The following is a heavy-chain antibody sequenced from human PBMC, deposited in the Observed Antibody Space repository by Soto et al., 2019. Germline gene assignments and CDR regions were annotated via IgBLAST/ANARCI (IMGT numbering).Heavy chain of an antibody. D-gene: IGHD1-26*01. CDR3: ARLYTRGSGNHYYYYYGMDV. Sequence: QVQLVQSGAEVKKPGSSVKVSCKASGGTFSSYAISWVQQAPGQGLEWMGGIIPIFGTANYAQKFQGRVTITADESTSTAYMELSSLRSEDTAVYYCARLYTRGSGNHYYYYYGMDVWGQGTTVTVSS. CDR1: GGTFSSYA. CDR2: IIPIFGTA. V-gene: IGHV1-69*01. J-gene: IGHJ6*02.